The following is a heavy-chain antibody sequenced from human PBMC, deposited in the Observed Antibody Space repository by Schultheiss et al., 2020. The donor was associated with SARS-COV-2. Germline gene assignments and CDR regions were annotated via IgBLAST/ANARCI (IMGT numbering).Heavy chain of an antibody. CDR3: ARAASSGWYFDY. V-gene: IGHV3-NL1*01. CDR2: IYSCGST. D-gene: IGHD6-19*01. Sequence: GGSLRLSCAASGFTFSSYGMHWVRQAPGKGLEWVSVIYSCGSTYYADSVKGRFTISRDNSKNTLYLQMNSLRAEDTAVYYCARAASSGWYFDYWGQGTLVTVSS. CDR1: GFTFSSYG. J-gene: IGHJ4*02.